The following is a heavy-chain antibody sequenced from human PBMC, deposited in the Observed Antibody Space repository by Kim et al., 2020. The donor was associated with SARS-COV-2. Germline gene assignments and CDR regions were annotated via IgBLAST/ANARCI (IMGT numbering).Heavy chain of an antibody. CDR2: IYYSGST. Sequence: SETLSLTCTVSGGSISSSSYYWGWIRQPPGKGLEWIGSIYYSGSTYYNPSLKSRVTISVDTSKNQFSLKLSSVTAADTAVYYCARAVSQLQYSSGWYYFDYWGQGTLVTVSS. CDR3: ARAVSQLQYSSGWYYFDY. CDR1: GGSISSSSYY. D-gene: IGHD6-19*01. V-gene: IGHV4-39*07. J-gene: IGHJ4*02.